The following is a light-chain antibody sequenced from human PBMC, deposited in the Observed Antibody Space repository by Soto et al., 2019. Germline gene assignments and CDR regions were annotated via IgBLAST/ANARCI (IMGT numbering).Light chain of an antibody. CDR2: AAS. CDR3: QQLHSYPLT. V-gene: IGKV1-9*01. CDR1: QGISTF. Sequence: IQLTQSPSSLSASIGDRVTITCRAGQGISTFLAWYQQTPRKAPKLLIYAASTLQSGVPSRFSGSGSWTDFTLTISSLQPEDFATYYCQQLHSYPLTFGGGTKVEIK. J-gene: IGKJ4*01.